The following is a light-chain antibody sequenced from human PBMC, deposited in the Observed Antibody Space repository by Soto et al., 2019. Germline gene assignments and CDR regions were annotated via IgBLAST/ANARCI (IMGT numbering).Light chain of an antibody. CDR3: QQRINWPVT. CDR1: QSVSSN. J-gene: IGKJ3*01. CDR2: DAS. V-gene: IGKV3-11*01. Sequence: IVMTQSPATLSVSPGERGTLSCRASQSVSSNLAWYQQKPGQAPRLLIYDASNRATGIPARFSGSGSGTDFTLTISSLEPEGYAVYYCQQRINWPVTFGPGTKVDIK.